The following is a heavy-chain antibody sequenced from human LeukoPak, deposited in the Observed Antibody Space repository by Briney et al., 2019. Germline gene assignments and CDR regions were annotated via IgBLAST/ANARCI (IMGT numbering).Heavy chain of an antibody. CDR3: ASHSGGYAY. CDR1: GGSISSGDYS. V-gene: IGHV4-30-4*07. J-gene: IGHJ4*02. CDR2: IYYTDT. Sequence: SETLSLTCAVSGGSISSGDYSWSWVRQPPGKGLEWIGYIYYTDTYYNPSLKSRVTISLDTSKNHFSLKLSSVTAADTAVYYCASHSGGYAYWGQGTLVTVSS. D-gene: IGHD5-12*01.